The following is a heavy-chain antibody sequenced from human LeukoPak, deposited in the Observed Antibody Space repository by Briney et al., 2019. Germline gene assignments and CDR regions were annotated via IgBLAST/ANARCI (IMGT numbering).Heavy chain of an antibody. Sequence: GGSLRLSCAASGFTFSGYPIHWVRQAPGKGLVWVSRINSDGSSTSYADSVKGRFTISRDNAKNTLYLQMNSLRAEDTAVYYCARGARPYYDFWSGYYRPSDYYYYGMDVWGQGTTVTVSS. J-gene: IGHJ6*02. CDR3: ARGARPYYDFWSGYYRPSDYYYYGMDV. CDR1: GFTFSGYP. V-gene: IGHV3-74*01. D-gene: IGHD3-3*01. CDR2: INSDGSST.